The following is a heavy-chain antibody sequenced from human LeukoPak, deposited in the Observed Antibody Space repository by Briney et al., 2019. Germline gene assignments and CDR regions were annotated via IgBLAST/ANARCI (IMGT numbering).Heavy chain of an antibody. CDR1: GFTFGDYG. V-gene: IGHV3-30*18. Sequence: GGSLRLSCVASGFTFGDYGMHWVRQAPGKGLEWVAVISYDGTNKYYGDSVKGRSTISRDNSKNTLYLQVNSLRVEDTAAYYCAKGVLGRTQSVSAGLDFWGQGTLVTVSS. D-gene: IGHD7-27*01. J-gene: IGHJ4*02. CDR3: AKGVLGRTQSVSAGLDF. CDR2: ISYDGTNK.